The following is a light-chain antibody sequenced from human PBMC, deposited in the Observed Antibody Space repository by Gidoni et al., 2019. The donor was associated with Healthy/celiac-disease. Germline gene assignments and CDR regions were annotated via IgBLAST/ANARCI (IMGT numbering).Light chain of an antibody. V-gene: IGLV3-1*01. CDR1: KLGDKY. J-gene: IGLJ1*01. CDR3: QAWDSSRAGV. Sequence: SYELTQPPSVSVSPGQTASITCTGDKLGDKYACWYQQKPGQSPVLVIYQDSKRPSGIPERFSGSNSGNTATLTISGTQAMDEADYYGQAWDSSRAGVFGTGTKVTVL. CDR2: QDS.